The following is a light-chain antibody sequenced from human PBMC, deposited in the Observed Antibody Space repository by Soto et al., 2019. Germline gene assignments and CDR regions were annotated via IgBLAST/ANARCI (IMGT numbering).Light chain of an antibody. J-gene: IGLJ1*01. CDR3: CSYAGSNTFV. CDR1: SSDVENYNL. CDR2: EGS. V-gene: IGLV2-23*03. Sequence: QSALTQPASVSGSPGQSITISCTGTSSDVENYNLVSWCQQHPGKAPKLMIYEGSKRPSGFSNRFSGSKSGNTASLTISGLQAEDEADYYCCSYAGSNTFVFGTGTKVTVL.